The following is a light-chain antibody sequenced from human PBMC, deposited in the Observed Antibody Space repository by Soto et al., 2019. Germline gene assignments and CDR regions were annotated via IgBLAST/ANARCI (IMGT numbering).Light chain of an antibody. CDR2: EVI. Sequence: ALTQPASVSGSPGQAITASCSGTSSDIGAHNFVSWYQQHPGKAPKLIIYEVINRPSGVSDRFSGSKSGNTASLTISGLQSEDEADYYCNSYTTSNTFVFGSGTKVTVL. CDR1: SSDIGAHNF. J-gene: IGLJ1*01. V-gene: IGLV2-14*03. CDR3: NSYTTSNTFV.